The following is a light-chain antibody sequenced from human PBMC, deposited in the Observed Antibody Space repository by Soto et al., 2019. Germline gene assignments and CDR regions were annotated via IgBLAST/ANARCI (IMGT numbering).Light chain of an antibody. CDR2: GNS. CDR3: LSYADTAYV. V-gene: IGLV1-40*01. CDR1: SSNIGAGYD. J-gene: IGLJ1*01. Sequence: QSVLTQPPSVSGAPGQRVTISCTGSSSNIGAGYDVHWYQQLPGTAPKLLIYGNSNRPSGVPDRFSGSKSGNTAFLTVSGLQAEDEADYYCLSYADTAYVFGTGTKLTVL.